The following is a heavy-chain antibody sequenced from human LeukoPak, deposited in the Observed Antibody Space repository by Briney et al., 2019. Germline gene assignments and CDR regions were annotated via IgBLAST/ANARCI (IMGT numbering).Heavy chain of an antibody. CDR3: AKDSSGCLDY. Sequence: GGSLRLSCAASGFTFSSYGMHWVRQAPGKGLEWVAVMSYDGSNKYYADSVKGRFTISRDNSKNTLYLQINSLRAEDTAVYYCAKDSSGCLDYWGQGTLVTVSS. V-gene: IGHV3-30*18. D-gene: IGHD6-19*01. CDR1: GFTFSSYG. J-gene: IGHJ4*02. CDR2: MSYDGSNK.